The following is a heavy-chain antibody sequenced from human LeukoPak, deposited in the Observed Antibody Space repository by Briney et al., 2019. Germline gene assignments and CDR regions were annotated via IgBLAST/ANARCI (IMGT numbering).Heavy chain of an antibody. Sequence: GGSLRLSCAASGFTFSNYGMHWVRQAPGKGLEWVAVISYDGSNKYYADSVKGRFTISRDNSKSTLYLQMNSLRAEDTAVYYCAKDSSLAAADYWGQGTLVTVSS. D-gene: IGHD6-13*01. CDR3: AKDSSLAAADY. J-gene: IGHJ4*02. CDR1: GFTFSNYG. CDR2: ISYDGSNK. V-gene: IGHV3-30*18.